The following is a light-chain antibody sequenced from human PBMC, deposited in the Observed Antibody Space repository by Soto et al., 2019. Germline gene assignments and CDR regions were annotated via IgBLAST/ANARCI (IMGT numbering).Light chain of an antibody. V-gene: IGLV1-40*01. Sequence: QSVLTQPPSVSGAPGQRVTISCTGSSSNIGAGYDVHWYQQLPGTAPKLLIYGNSNRPSGVPDRFSGSKSATSASLAITGLQAEHEADYYCQSYDSSLNRVFGGGTKLTVL. J-gene: IGLJ2*01. CDR3: QSYDSSLNRV. CDR1: SSNIGAGYD. CDR2: GNS.